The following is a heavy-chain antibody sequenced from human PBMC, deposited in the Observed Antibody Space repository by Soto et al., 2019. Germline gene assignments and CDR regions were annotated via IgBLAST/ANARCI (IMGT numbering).Heavy chain of an antibody. CDR3: ASLTSWSQEYYYGMDV. CDR2: IRSKGYGGTT. Sequence: GGSLRLSCTGSGFTFGDFGMSWFRQAPGKGLEWLSFIRSKGYGGTTESAASVRGRFITSRDDSKSIAYLQMNSLKTEDTAVYYCASLTSWSQEYYYGMDVWGQGTTVT. D-gene: IGHD2-2*01. V-gene: IGHV3-49*03. CDR1: GFTFGDFG. J-gene: IGHJ6*02.